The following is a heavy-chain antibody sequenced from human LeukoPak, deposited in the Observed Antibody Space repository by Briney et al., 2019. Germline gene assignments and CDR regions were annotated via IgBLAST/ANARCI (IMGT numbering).Heavy chain of an antibody. CDR1: GFTFSSYG. CDR3: VKIGSGWSVSGYFDY. V-gene: IGHV3-30*02. J-gene: IGHJ4*02. CDR2: IRYDGSNK. Sequence: GGSLRLSCAASGFTFSSYGMHWVRQAPGKGLEWVAFIRYDGSNKYYADSVKGRFTISRDNSKNTLYLQMNSLRAEDTAVYYCVKIGSGWSVSGYFDYWGQGTLVTVSS. D-gene: IGHD6-19*01.